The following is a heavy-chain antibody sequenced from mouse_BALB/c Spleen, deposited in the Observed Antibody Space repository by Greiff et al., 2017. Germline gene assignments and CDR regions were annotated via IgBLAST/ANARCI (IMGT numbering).Heavy chain of an antibody. Sequence: QVQLKESGPGLVAPSQSLSITCTVSGFSLTSYDISWIRQPPGKGLEWLGVIWTGGDTNYNSAFMSRLCISKDNSKSQVFLKMNSLQTDDTAIYYCVRDRGNPYAMDYWGQGTSDTVSS. CDR1: GFSLTSYD. CDR2: IWTGGDT. V-gene: IGHV2-9-2*01. J-gene: IGHJ4*01. CDR3: VRDRGNPYAMDY. D-gene: IGHD2-1*01.